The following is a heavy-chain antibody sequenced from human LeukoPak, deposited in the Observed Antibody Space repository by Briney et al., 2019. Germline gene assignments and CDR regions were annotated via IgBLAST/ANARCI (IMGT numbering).Heavy chain of an antibody. V-gene: IGHV4-59*01. CDR3: ARVSYSSSWYYFDY. J-gene: IGHJ4*02. D-gene: IGHD6-13*01. CDR1: GGSISSYY. Sequence: SETLSVTCTVPGGSISSYYWSWIRQPPGKGLEWVGYIYYSGSTNYNPSLKSRVTISVDTSKNQISLKLSSVAAADTAVYYCARVSYSSSWYYFDYWGQGTLVTVSS. CDR2: IYYSGST.